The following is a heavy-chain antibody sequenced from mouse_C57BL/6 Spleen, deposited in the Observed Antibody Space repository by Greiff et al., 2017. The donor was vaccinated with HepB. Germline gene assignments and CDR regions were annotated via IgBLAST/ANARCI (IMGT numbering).Heavy chain of an antibody. CDR1: GYTFTSYW. D-gene: IGHD2-10*01. CDR3: AMGLLSGAMDY. CDR2: IHPSDSDT. J-gene: IGHJ4*01. V-gene: IGHV1-74*01. Sequence: QVHVKQSGAELVKPGASVKVSCKASGYTFTSYWMHWVKQRPGQGLEWIGRIHPSDSDTNYNQKFQGKATFTVDKSSSTAYMQLSSRTSDDSAVDDCAMGLLSGAMDYWGQGTSVTVSS.